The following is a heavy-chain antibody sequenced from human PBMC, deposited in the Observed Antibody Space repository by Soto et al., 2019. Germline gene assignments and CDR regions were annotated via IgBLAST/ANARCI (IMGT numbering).Heavy chain of an antibody. CDR2: ISAYNGNT. Sequence: ASXKVSCKASGYTFTSYGISCRLQSPGQGLEWMGWISAYNGNTNYAQKLQGRVTMTTDTSTSTAYMELRSLRSDDTAVYYCARDRLNGKLPFKYYFDYSGQGPLVTVS. D-gene: IGHD2-15*01. CDR3: ARDRLNGKLPFKYYFDY. V-gene: IGHV1-18*04. J-gene: IGHJ4*02. CDR1: GYTFTSYG.